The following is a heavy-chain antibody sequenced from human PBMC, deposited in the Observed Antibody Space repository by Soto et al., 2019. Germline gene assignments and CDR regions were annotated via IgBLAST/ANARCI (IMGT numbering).Heavy chain of an antibody. Sequence: SEPLSLTCGVPDKSISKDIWWKWVRQPPGQGLDWIGAVHHTKGALYHPALRGRVTVSADLFNSTICLELHPLGAADTAVHYRPRAGSCLRDSWGQGAAVPGS. CDR1: DKSISKDIW. V-gene: IGHV4-4*02. CDR3: PRAGSCLRDS. CDR2: VHHTKGA. J-gene: IGHJ4*02. D-gene: IGHD2-21*01.